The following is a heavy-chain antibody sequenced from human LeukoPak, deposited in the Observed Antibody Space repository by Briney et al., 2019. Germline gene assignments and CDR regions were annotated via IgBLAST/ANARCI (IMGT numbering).Heavy chain of an antibody. D-gene: IGHD1-14*01. CDR1: GFTFSSYG. CDR2: IRYDGSKE. CDR3: AKDSRYYYVDY. J-gene: IGHJ4*02. Sequence: PAGGSLRLSCAASGFTFSSYGMHWVRQAPGKGLEWVAFIRYDGSKEYYADSVKGRFTISGDNSKDTLYLQMNSLKTEDTAVYYCAKDSRYYYVDYWGQGTLVTVSS. V-gene: IGHV3-30*02.